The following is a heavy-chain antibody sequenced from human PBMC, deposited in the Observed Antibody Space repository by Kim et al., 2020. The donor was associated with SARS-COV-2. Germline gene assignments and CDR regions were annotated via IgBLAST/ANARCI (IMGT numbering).Heavy chain of an antibody. V-gene: IGHV4-31*03. CDR2: IYYSGST. D-gene: IGHD1-26*01. CDR3: ARGGGSYYLTFDP. CDR1: GGSISIGGYY. Sequence: SETLSLTCTVSGGSISIGGYYWSWIRQHPGKGLEWIGYIYYSGSTYYNPSLKSRVTISVDTSKNQFSLKLSSVTAADTAVYYCARGGGSYYLTFDPWGQGTLVTVSS. J-gene: IGHJ5*02.